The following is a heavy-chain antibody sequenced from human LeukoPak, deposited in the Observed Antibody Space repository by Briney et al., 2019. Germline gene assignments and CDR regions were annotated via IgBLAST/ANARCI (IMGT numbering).Heavy chain of an antibody. CDR1: GYTFTGYY. CDR2: INPNSGAT. D-gene: IGHD3-22*01. V-gene: IGHV1-2*02. Sequence: ASVKVSCKASGYTFTGYYMHWVRQAPGQGLEWMGWINPNSGATNYAQKFQGRVTMTRDTSISTAYMELSRLRSDDTAVYYCARDFYDSREKAFDIWGQGTMVTVSS. J-gene: IGHJ3*02. CDR3: ARDFYDSREKAFDI.